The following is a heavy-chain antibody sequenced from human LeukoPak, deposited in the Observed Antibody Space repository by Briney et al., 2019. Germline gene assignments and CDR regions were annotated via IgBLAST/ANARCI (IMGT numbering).Heavy chain of an antibody. D-gene: IGHD2-21*01. CDR2: IIPILGMA. J-gene: IGHJ3*02. CDR1: GGTFSSYA. V-gene: IGHV1-69*04. CDR3: ARFIPAMGAFDI. Sequence: SVKVSCKASGGTFSSYAISWVRQAPGQGLEWMGRIIPILGMANYAQKFQGRVTITADKSTSTAYMELSSLRSEDTAVYYCARFIPAMGAFDIWGQGTMVTVSS.